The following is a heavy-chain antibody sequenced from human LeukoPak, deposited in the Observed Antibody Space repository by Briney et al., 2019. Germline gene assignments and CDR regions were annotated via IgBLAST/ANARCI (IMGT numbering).Heavy chain of an antibody. CDR3: AGDCSSGWYFNFDY. Sequence: GGSLRLSCAASGFTFSSYDMHWVRQATGKGLEWVSAIGTAGDTYYPGSVKGRFTISRENAKNSLYPQMNSLRAGDTAVYYCAGDCSSGWYFNFDYSGQGTLVTVSS. J-gene: IGHJ4*02. D-gene: IGHD6-19*01. V-gene: IGHV3-13*01. CDR1: GFTFSSYD. CDR2: IGTAGDT.